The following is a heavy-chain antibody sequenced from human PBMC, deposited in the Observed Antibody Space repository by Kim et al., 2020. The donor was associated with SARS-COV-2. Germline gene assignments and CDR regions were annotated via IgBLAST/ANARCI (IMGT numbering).Heavy chain of an antibody. D-gene: IGHD6-19*01. Sequence: GRVTISVDTSKNQFSLKLSSVTTADTAVYYCAREIGSRYSSGWYNWFDPWGQGTLVTVSS. V-gene: IGHV4-59*01. CDR3: AREIGSRYSSGWYNWFDP. J-gene: IGHJ5*02.